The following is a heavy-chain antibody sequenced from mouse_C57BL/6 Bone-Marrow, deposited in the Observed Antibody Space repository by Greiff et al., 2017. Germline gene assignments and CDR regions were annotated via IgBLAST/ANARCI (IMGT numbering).Heavy chain of an antibody. D-gene: IGHD1-1*01. CDR3: ARYDGISPVSMDY. Sequence: VQLQQSGAELVRPGPSVKMSCKASGYTFTNYWIGWAKQRPGHGLEWIGDIYPGGGYTNYNEKFHGKATLTADNSSSTAYMQFSNLTSVDSAIYDRARYDGISPVSMDYWGQGTTVTVSS. CDR2: IYPGGGYT. CDR1: GYTFTNYW. J-gene: IGHJ4*01. V-gene: IGHV1-63*01.